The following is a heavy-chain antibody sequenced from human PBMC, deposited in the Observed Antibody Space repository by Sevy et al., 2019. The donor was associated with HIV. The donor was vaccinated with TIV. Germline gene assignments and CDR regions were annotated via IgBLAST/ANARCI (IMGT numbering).Heavy chain of an antibody. J-gene: IGHJ4*02. CDR2: INPSGGST. V-gene: IGHV1-46*01. Sequence: ASVKVSCKASGYTFTSYSIHWVRQAPGQGLEWMGIINPSGGSTTYAQMFQGRVTLTRDKSTSTVFLELSSLRSDDTAVHYCAIPGFSGYHGVDQWGQGTLVTVSS. CDR3: AIPGFSGYHGVDQ. CDR1: GYTFTSYS. D-gene: IGHD5-12*01.